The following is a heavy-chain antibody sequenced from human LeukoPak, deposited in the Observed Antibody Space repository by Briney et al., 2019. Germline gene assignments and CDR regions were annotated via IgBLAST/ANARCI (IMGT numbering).Heavy chain of an antibody. V-gene: IGHV1-69*05. D-gene: IGHD3-22*01. CDR1: GGTFSSYA. Sequence: GSSVKVSCKASGGTFSSYAISWVRQAPGQGLEWMGGIIPIFGTANYAQKFQGRVTITTDESTSTAYLELSSLRSEDTAVYYCARARLYYYDSSGYPPLGAFDIWGQGTMVTVSS. CDR3: ARARLYYYDSSGYPPLGAFDI. CDR2: IIPIFGTA. J-gene: IGHJ3*02.